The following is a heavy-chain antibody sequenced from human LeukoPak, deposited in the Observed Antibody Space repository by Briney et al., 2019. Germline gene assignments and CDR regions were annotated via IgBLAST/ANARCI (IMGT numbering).Heavy chain of an antibody. CDR1: GFTFSNYW. D-gene: IGHD2-2*02. Sequence: GGSLRLSCVASGFTFSNYWMHWVRQAPGKGLVWISRINSDGSSTSYADSVKGRVTISRDNAKNTLYLQMNSPRAEDTAVYYCVATYLYAMDVWGKGTTVTVPS. CDR2: INSDGSST. J-gene: IGHJ6*04. CDR3: VATYLYAMDV. V-gene: IGHV3-74*01.